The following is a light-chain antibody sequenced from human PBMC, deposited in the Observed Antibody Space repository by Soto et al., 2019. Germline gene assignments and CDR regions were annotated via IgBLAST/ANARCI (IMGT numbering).Light chain of an antibody. CDR2: GAS. CDR1: QSVSSN. Sequence: EIVMTQSPATLSVSPGERATLSCRASQSVSSNLAWYQQKPGQAPRLLIYGASTRATGIPARFSGSGYGTEFTVTISSLQSEDFAVYYCQQYNNWPWTFGQGTKVEIK. CDR3: QQYNNWPWT. V-gene: IGKV3-15*01. J-gene: IGKJ1*01.